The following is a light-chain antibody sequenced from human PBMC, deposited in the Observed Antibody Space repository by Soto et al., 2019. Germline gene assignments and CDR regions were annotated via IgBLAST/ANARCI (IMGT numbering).Light chain of an antibody. V-gene: IGKV3-20*01. Sequence: EIVLTQSPGTLSLSPWERATLSCRASQSVSSSYLAWYQQRPGQAPRLLIYGASNRATGIPDRFSGSGSGTDFTLTISSLQPEDFATYYCKQSRSFPLTFGGGTKVDIK. J-gene: IGKJ4*01. CDR1: QSVSSSY. CDR2: GAS. CDR3: KQSRSFPLT.